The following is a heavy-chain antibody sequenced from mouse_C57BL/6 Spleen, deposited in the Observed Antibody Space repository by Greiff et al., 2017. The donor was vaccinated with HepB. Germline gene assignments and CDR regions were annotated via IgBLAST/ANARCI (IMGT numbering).Heavy chain of an antibody. Sequence: EVKLQESGGGLVKPGGSLKLSCAASGFTFSDYGMHWVRQAPEKGLEWVAYISSGSSTIYYADTVKGRFTISRDNAKNTLFLQMTSLRSGDTAMYYCARSNWDGWFAYWGQGTLVTVSA. CDR2: ISSGSSTI. J-gene: IGHJ3*01. D-gene: IGHD4-1*01. CDR3: ARSNWDGWFAY. V-gene: IGHV5-17*01. CDR1: GFTFSDYG.